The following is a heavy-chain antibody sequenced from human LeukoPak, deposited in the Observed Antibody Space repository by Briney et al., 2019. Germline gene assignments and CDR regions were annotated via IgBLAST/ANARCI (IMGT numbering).Heavy chain of an antibody. CDR3: TRDAGTRLKYSFGYGDY. J-gene: IGHJ4*02. D-gene: IGHD5-18*01. V-gene: IGHV3-30*03. Sequence: GGSLRLSCAASGFTFSSNGMHWVRQAPGKGLEWVAVISPDGSGKNYVDSVEGRFTISRDNSKNTLYVQMNSLRAEDTAVYYCTRDAGTRLKYSFGYGDYWGQGALVTVSS. CDR1: GFTFSSNG. CDR2: ISPDGSGK.